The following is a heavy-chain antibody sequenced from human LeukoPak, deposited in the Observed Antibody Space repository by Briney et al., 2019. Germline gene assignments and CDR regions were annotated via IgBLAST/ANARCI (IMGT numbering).Heavy chain of an antibody. J-gene: IGHJ3*02. D-gene: IGHD1-14*01. V-gene: IGHV3-66*01. CDR1: GFTVSSNY. CDR3: ARARPVPPVSAAFDI. Sequence: PGGSLRLSCAASGFTVSSNYMSWVRQAPGKGLEWVSVIYSGGSTYYADSVKGRFTISRDNSKNTLYLQMNSLRAEDTAVYYCARARPVPPVSAAFDIWGQGTMVTVSS. CDR2: IYSGGST.